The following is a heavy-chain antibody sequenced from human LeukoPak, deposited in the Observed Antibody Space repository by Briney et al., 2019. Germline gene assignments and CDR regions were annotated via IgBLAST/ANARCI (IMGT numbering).Heavy chain of an antibody. CDR2: IYHSGST. V-gene: IGHV4-39*07. D-gene: IGHD6-19*01. Sequence: SETLSLTCTVSGGSISSSSYYWGWIRQPPGKGLEWIGSIYHSGSTYYNPSLKSRVTISVDTSKNQFSLKLSSVTAADTAVYYCARDFQQWLVQGAFDIWGQGTMVTVSS. CDR3: ARDFQQWLVQGAFDI. CDR1: GGSISSSSYY. J-gene: IGHJ3*02.